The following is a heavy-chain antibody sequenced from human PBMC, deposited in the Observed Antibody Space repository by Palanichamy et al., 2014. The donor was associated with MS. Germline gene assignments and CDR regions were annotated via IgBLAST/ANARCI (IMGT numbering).Heavy chain of an antibody. V-gene: IGHV4-39*01. D-gene: IGHD1-1*01. CDR1: GGSISSTTHH. CDR3: ARLLTTGTGRGWCDP. Sequence: QLQLQESGPGLVKPSETLSLTCSVSGGSISSTTHHWGWIRQPPGKGLEWIGSIYDSGTTYYNPSLESRVTISVDTSKNQFSLKLTSVTAADTAVFYCARLLTTGTGRGWCDPWGQGTLVTVSS. CDR2: IYDSGTT. J-gene: IGHJ5*02.